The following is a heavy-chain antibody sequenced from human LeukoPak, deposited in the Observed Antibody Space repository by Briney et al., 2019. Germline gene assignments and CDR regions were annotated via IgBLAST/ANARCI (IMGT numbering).Heavy chain of an antibody. CDR2: ITGSSGTI. J-gene: IGHJ4*02. CDR1: GFTFSSYS. CDR3: ARDKFGGTDY. D-gene: IGHD3-16*01. V-gene: IGHV3-48*04. Sequence: GGSLRLSCAASGFTFSSYSMDWVRQAPGKGLEWIAYITGSSGTIYYADSVKGRFTISRDNAKSSLYLQMNSLRAEDTAVYYCARDKFGGTDYWGQGTLVTVSS.